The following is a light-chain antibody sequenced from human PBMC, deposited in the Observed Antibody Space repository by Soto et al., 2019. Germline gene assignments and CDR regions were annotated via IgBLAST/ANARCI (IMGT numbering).Light chain of an antibody. V-gene: IGLV2-8*01. Sequence: QSALTQPPSASGSPGQSVTISCTGTSSDVGGYNYVSWYQQHPGKAPKLMIYEVSKRPSGVPDRFSGSKSGNTASLTVSGLQADDEDDYYCSSYAGSNNSLYVFGTGTKLTVL. J-gene: IGLJ1*01. CDR2: EVS. CDR3: SSYAGSNNSLYV. CDR1: SSDVGGYNY.